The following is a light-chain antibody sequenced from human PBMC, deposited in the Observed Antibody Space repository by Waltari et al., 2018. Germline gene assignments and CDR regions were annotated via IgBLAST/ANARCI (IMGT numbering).Light chain of an antibody. V-gene: IGLV2-23*02. CDR3: CSYAGSKFYV. CDR1: SSDVGTYNL. J-gene: IGLJ1*01. Sequence: QSALTQPASVSGSPGQSITISCTGTSSDVGTYNLVTWYQQHPGKVPKLMIYEVTKRPSGVANRFAGSKSGNTASLTISGLQAEDEAEYYCCSYAGSKFYVFGTGTKVTVL. CDR2: EVT.